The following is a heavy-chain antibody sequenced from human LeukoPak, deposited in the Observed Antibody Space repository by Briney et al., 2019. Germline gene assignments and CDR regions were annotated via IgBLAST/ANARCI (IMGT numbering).Heavy chain of an antibody. Sequence: SETLSLTCTVSGGSISSYYWSWIRPPPGKGLEWIGYIYYSGNADSNPSLKSRVTMSVDTSRNQFSLKLTSVTAADTAVYYCARHEPLGRGAWDYWGQGILVTVSS. CDR3: ARHEPLGRGAWDY. J-gene: IGHJ4*02. CDR2: IYYSGNA. CDR1: GGSISSYY. V-gene: IGHV4-59*08. D-gene: IGHD1-14*01.